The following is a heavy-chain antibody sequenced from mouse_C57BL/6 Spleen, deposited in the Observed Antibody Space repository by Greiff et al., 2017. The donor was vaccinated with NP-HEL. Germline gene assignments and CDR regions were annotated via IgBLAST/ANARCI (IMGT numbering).Heavy chain of an antibody. V-gene: IGHV1-26*01. Sequence: EVQLQQSGPELVKPGASVKISCKASGYTFTDYYMNWVKQSHGKSLEWIGDINPNNGGTSYNQKFKGKATLTVDKSSSTAYMELRSLTSEDSAVYYCASTVVHWYFDVWGTGTTVTVSS. CDR1: GYTFTDYY. CDR3: ASTVVHWYFDV. CDR2: INPNNGGT. J-gene: IGHJ1*03. D-gene: IGHD1-1*01.